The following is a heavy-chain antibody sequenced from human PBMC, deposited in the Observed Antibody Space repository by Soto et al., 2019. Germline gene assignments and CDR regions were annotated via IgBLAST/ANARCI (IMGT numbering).Heavy chain of an antibody. D-gene: IGHD3-10*01. Sequence: SETLSLTCAVSGGSISSNNWWSWVRQPPGEGLEWIVEVYHSGTTNYNPSLNSRVTISVDKSQNQFSLKLRSVTAADTAVYYCASNYGSGSYFSSWGRGTLVTVSS. V-gene: IGHV4-4*02. J-gene: IGHJ4*02. CDR1: GGSISSNNW. CDR2: VYHSGTT. CDR3: ASNYGSGSYFSS.